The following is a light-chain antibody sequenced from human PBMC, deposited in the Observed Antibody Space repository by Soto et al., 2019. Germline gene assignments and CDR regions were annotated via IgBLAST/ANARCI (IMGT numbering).Light chain of an antibody. Sequence: TQSPLSLPVTPGEPASISCRSSQSLLHSNGYNYLAWYQQKPGKVPKLLIYAASTLQSGVPSRFSGSGSGTDFTLTISSLQPEDVATYYCQKYNSAPWTFGQGTKVDIK. CDR3: QKYNSAPWT. CDR1: QSLLHSNGYNY. CDR2: AAS. J-gene: IGKJ1*01. V-gene: IGKV1-27*01.